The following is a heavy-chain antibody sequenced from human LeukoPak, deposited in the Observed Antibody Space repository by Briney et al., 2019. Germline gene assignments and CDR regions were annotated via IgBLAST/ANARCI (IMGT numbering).Heavy chain of an antibody. CDR1: GFTFLSYS. Sequence: GGSLRLSCVGSGFTFLSYSINWVRQAPGKGLEWVSYISGNGKSIYYADSVKGRFTVSRDNAQYLMSLQMDSLRTEDTAVYYCAFGESLFDYWGQGTLVTVSS. V-gene: IGHV3-48*01. D-gene: IGHD3-10*01. CDR3: AFGESLFDY. CDR2: ISGNGKSI. J-gene: IGHJ4*02.